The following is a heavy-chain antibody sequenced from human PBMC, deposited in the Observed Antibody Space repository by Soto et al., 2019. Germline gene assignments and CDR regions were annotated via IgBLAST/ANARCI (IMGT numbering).Heavy chain of an antibody. Sequence: GASVKVSCKASGYTFSDYKIHWLRQAPGQGLEWMGWINPKNDVTNYAHKFKDRVTMTRDTSTGTVYMDLSRLTFDDTAVYYCARGAMLSAAISTSFDPWGQGTLVTVSS. V-gene: IGHV1-2*02. CDR2: INPKNDVT. J-gene: IGHJ5*02. D-gene: IGHD2-2*01. CDR1: GYTFSDYK. CDR3: ARGAMLSAAISTSFDP.